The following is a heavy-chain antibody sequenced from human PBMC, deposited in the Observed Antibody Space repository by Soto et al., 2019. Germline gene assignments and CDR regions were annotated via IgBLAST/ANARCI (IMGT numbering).Heavy chain of an antibody. Sequence: PSETLSLTCTVSGGSISSSRCHWGWIRQPPGKGLEWIGYIYYSGSTYYNPSLKSRVTISVDTSKNQFSLKLSSVTAADTAVYYCARDPGDSSGYHFDYWGQGTLVTVPQ. CDR1: GGSISSSRCH. CDR3: ARDPGDSSGYHFDY. D-gene: IGHD3-22*01. J-gene: IGHJ4*02. V-gene: IGHV4-31*03. CDR2: IYYSGST.